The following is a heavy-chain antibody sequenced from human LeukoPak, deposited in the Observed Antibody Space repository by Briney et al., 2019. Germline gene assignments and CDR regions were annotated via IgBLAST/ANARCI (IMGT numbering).Heavy chain of an antibody. CDR3: AKGYYYYDSSGLFDY. D-gene: IGHD3-22*01. Sequence: GGSLRLSCAASGFTFSSYAMSWVRQAPGKGLEWVSAISGSGGSTYYADSVKGRFTISRDNSKNTLYLQMNSLRAEDTAVYYWAKGYYYYDSSGLFDYWGQGTLVTVSS. CDR2: ISGSGGST. CDR1: GFTFSSYA. J-gene: IGHJ4*02. V-gene: IGHV3-23*01.